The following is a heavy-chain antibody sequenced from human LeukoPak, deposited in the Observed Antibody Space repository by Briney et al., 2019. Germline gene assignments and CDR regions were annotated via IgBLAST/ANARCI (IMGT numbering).Heavy chain of an antibody. V-gene: IGHV4-39*07. J-gene: IGHJ4*02. D-gene: IGHD6-13*01. CDR1: GGSISSSSYY. CDR2: IYYSGNT. CDR3: ARDSLEQQLVLTGYYFDY. Sequence: SQTLSLTCTVSGGSISSSSYYWGWIRQPPGKGLEWIGSIYYSGNTYYNPSLKSRVTISVDTSKNQFSLKLSSVTAADTAVYYCARDSLEQQLVLTGYYFDYWGQGTLVTVSS.